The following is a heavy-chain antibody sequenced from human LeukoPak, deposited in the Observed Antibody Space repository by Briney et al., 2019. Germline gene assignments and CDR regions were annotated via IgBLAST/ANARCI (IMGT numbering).Heavy chain of an antibody. D-gene: IGHD3-22*01. Sequence: ASVKVSCKASGYTFTGYYMHWVRQAPGQGLEWMGWINPNSGGTNYAQKFQGWVTMTRDTSISTAYMELSRLRSDDTAVYYCAVRYYYDSSGYSLDYWGQGTLVTVSS. CDR3: AVRYYYDSSGYSLDY. J-gene: IGHJ4*02. V-gene: IGHV1-2*04. CDR1: GYTFTGYY. CDR2: INPNSGGT.